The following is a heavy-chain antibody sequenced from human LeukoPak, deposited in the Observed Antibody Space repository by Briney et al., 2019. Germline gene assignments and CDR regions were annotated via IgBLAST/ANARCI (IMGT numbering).Heavy chain of an antibody. CDR3: VCYNSSGYSDYYFDC. V-gene: IGHV1-69*04. CDR2: IIPIIDMA. Sequence: VASVKVSCQASGGTFSSYAITWVRQAPGQGLEWMGRIIPIIDMANYAQKFQGRVTITADTSTSTAFMELSSLRSDDAAVYYCVCYNSSGYSDYYFDCWGQGTLVTVSS. J-gene: IGHJ4*02. D-gene: IGHD3-22*01. CDR1: GGTFSSYA.